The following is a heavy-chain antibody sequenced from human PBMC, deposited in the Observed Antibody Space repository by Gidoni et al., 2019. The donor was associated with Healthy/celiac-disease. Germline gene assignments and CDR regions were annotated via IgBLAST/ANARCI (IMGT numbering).Heavy chain of an antibody. V-gene: IGHV3-9*01. Sequence: EVQLVESGGGLVQPGRSLRLSCAASGFTFDDYARHWVRQAPGKGLEWVSGISWNSGSIGYADSVKGRFTISRDNAKNSLYLQMNSLRAEDTALYYCAKVTTPLYSSSWSYYFDYWGQGTLVTVSS. CDR2: ISWNSGSI. CDR1: GFTFDDYA. D-gene: IGHD6-13*01. CDR3: AKVTTPLYSSSWSYYFDY. J-gene: IGHJ4*02.